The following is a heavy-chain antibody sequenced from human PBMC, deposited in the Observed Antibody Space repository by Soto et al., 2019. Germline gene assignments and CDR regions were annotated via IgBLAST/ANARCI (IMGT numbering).Heavy chain of an antibody. CDR3: ARGVYYDSRGYYFFF. CDR2: IVPMFGTA. D-gene: IGHD3-22*01. V-gene: IGHV1-69*01. J-gene: IGHJ4*02. Sequence: QVQLVQSGAEVKKPGSSVKVSCQASGGTFSRYALSWVRQAPGQWPEWMGGIVPMFGTANYAKKFQGRVTITADESTSTDHMQLSSLRSEDTAVYYCARGVYYDSRGYYFFFWGQGTLVTVSS. CDR1: GGTFSRYA.